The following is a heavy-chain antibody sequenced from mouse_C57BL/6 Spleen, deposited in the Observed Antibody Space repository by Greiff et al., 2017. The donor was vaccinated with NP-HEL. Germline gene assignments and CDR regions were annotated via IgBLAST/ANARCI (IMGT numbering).Heavy chain of an antibody. Sequence: EVHLVESGGGLVKPGGSLKLSCAASGFTFSSYAMSWVRQTPEKRLEWVATISDGGSYTYYPDNVKGRFTISRDNAKNNLYLQMSHLKSEDTAMYYCARADYYGSRGAMDYWGQGTSVTVSS. V-gene: IGHV5-4*01. J-gene: IGHJ4*01. CDR1: GFTFSSYA. D-gene: IGHD1-1*01. CDR2: ISDGGSYT. CDR3: ARADYYGSRGAMDY.